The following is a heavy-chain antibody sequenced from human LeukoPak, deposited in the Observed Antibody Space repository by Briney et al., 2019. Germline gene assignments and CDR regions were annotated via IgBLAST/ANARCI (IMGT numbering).Heavy chain of an antibody. CDR1: GGSFSGYY. J-gene: IGHJ5*02. V-gene: IGHV4-34*01. CDR2: INHSGST. CDR3: ARGRKDQLVRTTFNWFDP. D-gene: IGHD6-13*01. Sequence: SETLSLTCAVYGGSFSGYYWSWIRQPPGKGLEWIGEINHSGSTNYNPSLKSRVTISVDTSKNQFSLKLTSVTAADTAVYYCARGRKDQLVRTTFNWFDPWGQGALVTVSS.